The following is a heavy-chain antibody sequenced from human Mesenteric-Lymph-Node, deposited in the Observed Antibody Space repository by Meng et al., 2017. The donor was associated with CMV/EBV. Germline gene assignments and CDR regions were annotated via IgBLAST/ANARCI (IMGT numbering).Heavy chain of an antibody. V-gene: IGHV1-2*02. CDR3: ARVATPRAFDI. CDR2: INPNSGST. J-gene: IGHJ3*02. Sequence: ASVKVSCKASGYTFTGYYMHWVRQAPGQGLEWMGWINPNSGSTSYAQRFQGRVTMTRDTSINTAHMVLSRLTSGDTALYYCARVATPRAFDIWGQGTMVTVSS. D-gene: IGHD2-15*01. CDR1: GYTFTGYY.